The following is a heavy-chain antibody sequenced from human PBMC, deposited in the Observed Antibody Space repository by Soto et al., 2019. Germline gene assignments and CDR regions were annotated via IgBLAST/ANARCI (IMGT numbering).Heavy chain of an antibody. CDR3: ARTSLTTQRRGFDY. J-gene: IGHJ4*02. V-gene: IGHV4-59*08. CDR1: GGSISSYY. Sequence: SETLSLTCTVSGGSISSYYWSWIRQPPGKGLEWIGYIYYSGSTNYNPSLKSRVTISVDTSKNQFSLKLSSVTAADTAVYYCARTSLTTQRRGFDYWGQGTLVTSPQ. CDR2: IYYSGST. D-gene: IGHD3-22*01.